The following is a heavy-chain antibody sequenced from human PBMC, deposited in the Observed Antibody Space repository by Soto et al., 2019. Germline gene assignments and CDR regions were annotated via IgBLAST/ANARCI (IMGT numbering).Heavy chain of an antibody. Sequence: QVQLVQSGAEVKKPGASVKVSCKASGYTFTSYGISWVRQAPGQGLEWMGWISAYNGNTNYAQKLQGRVTMTTDTSTSTAYMVLRSLRSDDTAVYYCARFAQYYDFWSGYSIIGPLYGMGVWGQGTTVTVSS. CDR2: ISAYNGNT. V-gene: IGHV1-18*01. CDR1: GYTFTSYG. CDR3: ARFAQYYDFWSGYSIIGPLYGMGV. D-gene: IGHD3-3*01. J-gene: IGHJ6*02.